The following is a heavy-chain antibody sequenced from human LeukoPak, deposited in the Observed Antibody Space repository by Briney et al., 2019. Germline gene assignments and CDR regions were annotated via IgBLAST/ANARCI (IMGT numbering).Heavy chain of an antibody. V-gene: IGHV4-39*07. CDR3: ARGPYYYGSGSHPIDY. CDR2: IYHSGST. Sequence: SETLSLTCTVSGGSISSSSYYWGWIRQPPGKGLEWIGSIYHSGSTYYNPSLKSRVTISVDTSKNQFSLKLSSVTAADTAVYYCARGPYYYGSGSHPIDYWGQGTLVTVSS. CDR1: GGSISSSSYY. J-gene: IGHJ4*02. D-gene: IGHD3-10*01.